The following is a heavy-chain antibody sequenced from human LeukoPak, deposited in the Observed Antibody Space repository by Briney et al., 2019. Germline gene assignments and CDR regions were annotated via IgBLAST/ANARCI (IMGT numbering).Heavy chain of an antibody. CDR3: ARGQSMYY. CDR2: ISPHSHTT. J-gene: IGHJ4*02. D-gene: IGHD2-8*01. CDR1: VYTVNNYF. V-gene: IGHV1-18*01. Sequence: ASVTVSFTASVYTVNNYFISWVRQAPGQGLEWVGWISPHSHTTHYAEKVQGRVTMTTDTSTTPVYMELRSLRSDDTAVYFCARGQSMYYWGQGTPVTVSS.